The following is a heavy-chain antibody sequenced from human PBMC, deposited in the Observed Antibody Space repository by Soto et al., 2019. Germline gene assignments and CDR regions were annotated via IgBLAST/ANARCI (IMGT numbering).Heavy chain of an antibody. V-gene: IGHV1-69*01. Sequence: VQLVQSGAEVKKPGSSVRISCKASGGIFTSSVINWVRQAPGQGLEWMGGIIPLFGTANYAQRFQGRVTITADESTSTAYMELNSLRSEDTALYYCATGVELATIDYWGQGTLVTVSS. D-gene: IGHD5-12*01. CDR1: GGIFTSSV. CDR3: ATGVELATIDY. J-gene: IGHJ4*02. CDR2: IIPLFGTA.